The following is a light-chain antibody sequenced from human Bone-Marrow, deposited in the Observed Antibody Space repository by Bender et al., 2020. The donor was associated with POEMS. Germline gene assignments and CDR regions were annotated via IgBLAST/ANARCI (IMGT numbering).Light chain of an antibody. J-gene: IGLJ2*01. CDR2: DVH. V-gene: IGLV2-8*01. CDR3: SSYAGNFNVV. Sequence: QSALTQPPSTSGSPGQSVTISCTGTSSDVGRYNSVSWYQHYPGQPPNLIIYDVHNRPSGVPDRFSGSKSGNTASLTVSGLQADDEADYFCSSYAGNFNVVFGGGTKLTV. CDR1: SSDVGRYNS.